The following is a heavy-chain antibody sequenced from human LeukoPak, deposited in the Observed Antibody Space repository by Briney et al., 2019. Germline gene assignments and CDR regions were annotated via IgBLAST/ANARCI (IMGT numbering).Heavy chain of an antibody. J-gene: IGHJ6*02. Sequence: ASVTVSCKASGYTFTGYYMHWVRQAPGQGLEWTGWINPNSGGTNYAQKFQGRVTMTRDTSISTAYMELSRLRSDDTAVYYCAREFSGSYYSQYYYGMDVWGQGTTVTVSS. CDR2: INPNSGGT. D-gene: IGHD3-10*01. CDR3: AREFSGSYYSQYYYGMDV. V-gene: IGHV1-2*02. CDR1: GYTFTGYY.